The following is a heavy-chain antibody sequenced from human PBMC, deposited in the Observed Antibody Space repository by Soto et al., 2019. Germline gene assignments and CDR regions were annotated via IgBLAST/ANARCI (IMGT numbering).Heavy chain of an antibody. J-gene: IGHJ4*02. Sequence: PGGSLRLPCAAPGFTFSTYSMNWVRQAPGKGLEWAGHISSSGSTTYYADSVKGRFTISRDNAKDSLYLQMSSLRAEDTALYYCERWGSFDSWGQGTLVTVSS. CDR2: ISSSGSTT. D-gene: IGHD2-21*01. V-gene: IGHV3-48*04. CDR1: GFTFSTYS. CDR3: ERWGSFDS.